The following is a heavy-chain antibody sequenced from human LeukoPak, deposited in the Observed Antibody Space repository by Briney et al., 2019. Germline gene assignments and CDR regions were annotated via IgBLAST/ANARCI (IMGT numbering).Heavy chain of an antibody. Sequence: PGGSLRLSCAASGFTFSSYAVSWVRQAPGKGLEWVSAISGSGGSTYYADSVKGRFTISRDNSKNTLYLQMNSLRAEDTAVYYCAKGLRGSSWSFDYWGQGTLVTVSS. CDR2: ISGSGGST. V-gene: IGHV3-23*01. CDR3: AKGLRGSSWSFDY. D-gene: IGHD6-13*01. J-gene: IGHJ4*02. CDR1: GFTFSSYA.